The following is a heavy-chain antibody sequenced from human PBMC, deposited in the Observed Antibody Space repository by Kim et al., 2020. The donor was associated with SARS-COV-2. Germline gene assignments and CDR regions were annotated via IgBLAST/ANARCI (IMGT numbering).Heavy chain of an antibody. J-gene: IGHJ6*01. V-gene: IGHV1-58*01. Sequence: SVKVSCKASGFTFTSSAVQWVRQARGQRLEGIGWIDVGSGNTNYAQKFQERVTITRDMSTSTAYMELSSLRSEDTAVYYCAADPLHSGYVPYYYGMDVWGQRTTATVSS. CDR2: IDVGSGNT. CDR1: GFTFTSSA. CDR3: AADPLHSGYVPYYYGMDV. D-gene: IGHD5-12*01.